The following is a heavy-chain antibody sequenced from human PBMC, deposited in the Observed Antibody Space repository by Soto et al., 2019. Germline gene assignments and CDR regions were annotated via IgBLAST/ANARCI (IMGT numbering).Heavy chain of an antibody. J-gene: IGHJ6*02. V-gene: IGHV3-23*01. CDR1: GFTFNNLP. Sequence: EVQLLESGGGLVQPGGSLRPSCTPSGFTFNNLPINWFPLVPGKDREWVQGISGSGDSTSYGAPVKGRFTISRDNSKNTLYLQMNSLRADDTAVYLCARGHDFWSGYSYYYGMYVWGQGTTVTVSS. D-gene: IGHD3-3*01. CDR3: ARGHDFWSGYSYYYGMYV. CDR2: ISGSGDST.